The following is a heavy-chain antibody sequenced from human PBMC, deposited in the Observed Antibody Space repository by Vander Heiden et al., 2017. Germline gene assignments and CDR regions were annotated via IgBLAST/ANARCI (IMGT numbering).Heavy chain of an antibody. CDR1: GFTFGDFA. D-gene: IGHD6-19*01. J-gene: IGHJ4*02. CDR3: ARFPDSNGWYGGLDY. CDR2: VSWNSGGI. Sequence: EVQLVESGGGLVQPGRSLRLSCTTPGFTFGDFAMHWVRLAPGKGLEWVSGVSWNSGGIGYADSVRGRFTISRDNAKNSLYLQMNSLKVEDTALYFCARFPDSNGWYGGLDYWGQGTLVTVSS. V-gene: IGHV3-9*01.